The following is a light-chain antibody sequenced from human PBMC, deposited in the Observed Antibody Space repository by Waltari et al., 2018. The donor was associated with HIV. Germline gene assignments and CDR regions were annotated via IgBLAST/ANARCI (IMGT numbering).Light chain of an antibody. CDR2: ENR. CDR3: QVWDTSRDHPL. CDR1: DIGNKS. Sequence: SYVLSQPPSVSVAPGQTARIPCWGNDIGNKSVHWYQQRAGQAPVLVVYENRERPSGIPERFSGSNSEITATLSIGSVEAGDEAGDEAYYYCQVWDTSRDHPLFGGGTKLTVL. V-gene: IGLV3-21*02. J-gene: IGLJ3*02.